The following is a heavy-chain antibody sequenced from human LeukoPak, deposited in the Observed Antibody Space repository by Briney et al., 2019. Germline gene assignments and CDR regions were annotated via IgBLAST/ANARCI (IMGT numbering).Heavy chain of an antibody. V-gene: IGHV3-53*01. D-gene: IGHD2-21*01. CDR2: IYSAGGT. Sequence: GGSLRLSCAASGFTVSNNYMSWVRRAAGKGLEWVALIYSAGGTYYADSVKGRFTISRDNSKNTLRLQMNSLRAEDTAVYYCVRNSGELGAWGQGTLVTVSS. J-gene: IGHJ5*02. CDR1: GFTVSNNY. CDR3: VRNSGELGA.